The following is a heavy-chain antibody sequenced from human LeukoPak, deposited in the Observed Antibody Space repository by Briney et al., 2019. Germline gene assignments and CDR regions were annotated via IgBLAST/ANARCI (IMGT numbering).Heavy chain of an antibody. CDR3: TKLEAFDI. Sequence: GGSLRLSCEASGFTFSAYAMTWVRQAPGEGLEWVSLIYSGGDTYYADSVMGRFTISRDNSKNTLYLQMNSLRVEDTAVYYCTKLEAFDIWGQGTMVTVSS. J-gene: IGHJ3*02. CDR1: GFTFSAYA. CDR2: IYSGGDT. V-gene: IGHV3-66*04. D-gene: IGHD3-3*01.